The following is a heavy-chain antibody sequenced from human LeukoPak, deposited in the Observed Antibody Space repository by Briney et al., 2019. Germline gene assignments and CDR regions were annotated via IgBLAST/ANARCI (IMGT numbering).Heavy chain of an antibody. CDR2: ITYSGST. CDR1: GGSISSYY. Sequence: KPSETLSLTCTVSGGSISSYYWSWIRQPPGKGLEWIGYITYSGSTNYNPSLKSRVTISVDTSKNQFSLKLSSVTAADTAVYFCARRGDYWGQGTLITVSS. CDR3: ARRGDY. V-gene: IGHV4-59*01. J-gene: IGHJ4*02.